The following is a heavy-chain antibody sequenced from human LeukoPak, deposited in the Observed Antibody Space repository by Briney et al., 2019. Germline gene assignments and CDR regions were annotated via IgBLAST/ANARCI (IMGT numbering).Heavy chain of an antibody. J-gene: IGHJ4*02. V-gene: IGHV3-21*01. Sequence: PGGSLRLSCATSGFTFRSHSFNWVRQAPGKGLEWVSWISASGDTTYYADSVKGRFTISRDNARNSLYLQMHSLRAEDTAIYYCARVARLFWCGYYDPPGAFDFWGQGALVTVSS. D-gene: IGHD3-3*01. CDR1: GFTFRSHS. CDR2: ISASGDTT. CDR3: ARVARLFWCGYYDPPGAFDF.